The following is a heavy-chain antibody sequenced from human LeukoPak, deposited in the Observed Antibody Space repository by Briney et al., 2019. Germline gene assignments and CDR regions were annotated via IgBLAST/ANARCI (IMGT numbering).Heavy chain of an antibody. D-gene: IGHD3-3*01. V-gene: IGHV4-38-2*02. J-gene: IGHJ1*01. CDR1: GYSISSGYY. CDR2: IYHSGRT. CDR3: ARDRTIRYFQH. Sequence: PSETLSLTCTVSGYSISSGYYWGWIRQPPGKGLEWIGSIYHSGRTFYNPSLKSRVTISVDTSKNQFSLKLSSVTAADTAVYYCARDRTIRYFQHWGQGTLVTVSS.